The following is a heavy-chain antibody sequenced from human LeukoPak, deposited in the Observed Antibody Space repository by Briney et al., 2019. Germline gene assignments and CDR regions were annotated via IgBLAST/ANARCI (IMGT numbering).Heavy chain of an antibody. J-gene: IGHJ5*02. CDR2: INHSGTT. V-gene: IGHV4-34*01. D-gene: IGHD2-15*01. Sequence: SHTLSLTCAVYGRSFSGYYWSWVRHPPGKGLEWIGEINHSGTTNYNPSLKSRVTISVDTSKNQFSLKLSSVTAADTAVYYCARGDCSGGSCYHNWFDPWGQGTLVTVSS. CDR1: GRSFSGYY. CDR3: ARGDCSGGSCYHNWFDP.